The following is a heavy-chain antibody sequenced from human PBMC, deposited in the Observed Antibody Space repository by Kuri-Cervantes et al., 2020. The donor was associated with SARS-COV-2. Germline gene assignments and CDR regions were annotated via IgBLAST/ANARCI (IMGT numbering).Heavy chain of an antibody. CDR2: IYESGDT. CDR3: ARLGGYDPYNWFDP. D-gene: IGHD1-26*01. J-gene: IGHJ5*02. CDR1: GASISSSTYY. V-gene: IGHV4-39*07. Sequence: ESLKISCTVSGASISSSTYYWGWIRQSPGKGLEWLGSIYESGDTYYSSSLKSRLSLSVDTSKNQFSLKLTSVTAAGTAVYYCARLGGYDPYNWFDPWGQGTLVTVSS.